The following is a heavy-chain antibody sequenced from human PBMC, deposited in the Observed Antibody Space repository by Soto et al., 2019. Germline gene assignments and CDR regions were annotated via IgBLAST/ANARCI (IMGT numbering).Heavy chain of an antibody. CDR1: GFTFSNYD. D-gene: IGHD2-15*01. J-gene: IGHJ6*02. CDR3: ARSSWNYGMDV. CDR2: FVTTGDT. Sequence: EVQLVESGGGLVQPGGSLRLSCVASGFTFSNYDMHWVRQPTGKGLEWVSTFVTTGDTYYPGSVKGRFTISRENAKNSLYLQMNSLRAEDTAVYYGARSSWNYGMDVWGQGTTVTVSS. V-gene: IGHV3-13*01.